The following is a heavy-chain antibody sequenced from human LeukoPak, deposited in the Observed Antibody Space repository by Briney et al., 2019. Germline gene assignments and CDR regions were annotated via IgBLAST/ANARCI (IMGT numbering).Heavy chain of an antibody. D-gene: IGHD2-21*02. CDR3: SRAPGVTYFDY. J-gene: IGHJ4*02. CDR2: IPNDGSNN. Sequence: AKTLRLSCAASGFTFSSDAIHWVRQPPGKGQERVAVIPNDGSNNYYANSVKSRFTISRDNSKNTLYLQMNSLRGEDTGVYYCSRAPGVTYFDYWGQGTLVTVSS. CDR1: GFTFSSDA. V-gene: IGHV3-30*04.